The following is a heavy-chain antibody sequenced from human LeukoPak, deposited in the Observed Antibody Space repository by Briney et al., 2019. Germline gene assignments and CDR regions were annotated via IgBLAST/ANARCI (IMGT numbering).Heavy chain of an antibody. V-gene: IGHV4-39*01. CDR1: GGSISSSSYY. CDR3: ASPISGMATATDY. D-gene: IGHD5-24*01. Sequence: SETLSLTCTVSGGSISSSSYYWGWIRQPPGKGLEWIGSIYYSGSTYYNPSLKSRVTISVDTSKNQFSLKLSSVTAADTAVYYCASPISGMATATDYWGQGTLVTVSS. CDR2: IYYSGST. J-gene: IGHJ4*02.